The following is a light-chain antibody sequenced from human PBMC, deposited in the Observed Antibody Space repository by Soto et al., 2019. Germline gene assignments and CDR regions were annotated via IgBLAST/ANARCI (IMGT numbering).Light chain of an antibody. V-gene: IGLV1-40*01. CDR1: SSNIGAGYD. CDR2: DNS. J-gene: IGLJ3*02. CDR3: QSYDSSLSGWV. Sequence: QSVLTQPPSVSGAPGQRVTISCTGSSSNIGAGYDVHWYQQLPGTAPKLLIYDNSNRPSGVPDRFSGSKSGTSASLAITGLRAEDEADYYCQSYDSSLSGWVFGGGTQLTVL.